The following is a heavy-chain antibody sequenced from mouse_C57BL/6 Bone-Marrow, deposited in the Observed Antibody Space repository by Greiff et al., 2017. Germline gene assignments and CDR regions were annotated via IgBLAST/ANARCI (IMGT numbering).Heavy chain of an antibody. D-gene: IGHD1-1*01. CDR3: ARPPYYYGSSYAMDY. CDR1: GYAFSSYW. J-gene: IGHJ4*01. V-gene: IGHV1-80*01. Sequence: VQLQQSGAELVKPGASVKISCKASGYAFSSYWMNWVKQRPGTGLEWIGQIYPGDGDTNYNGKFKGKATLTADKSSSTAYMQLSSLTSEDSAVYFCARPPYYYGSSYAMDYWGQGTSVTVSS. CDR2: IYPGDGDT.